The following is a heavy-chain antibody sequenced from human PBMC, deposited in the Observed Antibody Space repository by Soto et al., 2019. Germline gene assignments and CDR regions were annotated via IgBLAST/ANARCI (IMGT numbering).Heavy chain of an antibody. CDR3: ARYWVGANGSWFDP. Sequence: LSLTCTVSGGSISSGGYYWSWIRQHPGKGLEWIGYIYYSGSTYYNPSLKSRVTISVDTSKNQFSLKLSSVTAADTAVYYCARYWVGANGSWFDPWGQGTLVTVSS. J-gene: IGHJ5*02. D-gene: IGHD1-26*01. V-gene: IGHV4-31*03. CDR2: IYYSGST. CDR1: GGSISSGGYY.